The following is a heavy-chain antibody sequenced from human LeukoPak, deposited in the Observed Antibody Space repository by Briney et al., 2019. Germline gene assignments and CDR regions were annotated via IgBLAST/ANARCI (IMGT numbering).Heavy chain of an antibody. CDR2: ISYDGSNK. D-gene: IGHD5-18*01. J-gene: IGHJ5*02. CDR3: AKELRGYSYGLRNNWFDP. CDR1: VVAFSGGG. V-gene: IGHV3-30*18. Sequence: RGALRLSCAASVVAFSGGGMRRVRQAPGKGQKWVAVISYDGSNKYYADSVKGRFTISRDNSKNTLYLQMNSLRAEDTAVYYCAKELRGYSYGLRNNWFDPWGQGTLVTVSS.